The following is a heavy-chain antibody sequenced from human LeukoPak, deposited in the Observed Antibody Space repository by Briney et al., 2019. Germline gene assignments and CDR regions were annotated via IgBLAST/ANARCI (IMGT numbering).Heavy chain of an antibody. CDR2: IIPILGIA. D-gene: IGHD6-6*01. CDR1: GGTFSSYA. J-gene: IGHJ5*02. V-gene: IGHV1-69*04. CDR3: ARVAQIAARTKNWFDP. Sequence: SVKVSCKASGGTFSSYAISWVRQAPGQGLEWMGRIIPILGIANYAQKFQGRVTITADKSTSTAYMELSSLRSEDTAVYYCARVAQIAARTKNWFDPWGQGTLVTVSS.